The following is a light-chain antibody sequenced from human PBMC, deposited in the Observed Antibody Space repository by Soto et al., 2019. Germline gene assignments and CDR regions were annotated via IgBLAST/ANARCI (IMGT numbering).Light chain of an antibody. CDR2: GAS. V-gene: IGKV3-20*01. J-gene: IGKJ5*01. CDR3: QQYGSSSIT. Sequence: IVLTQSPGTLSLSPGEVATLSCRASQNIIGNYLAWYRKKPLQAPRLLFYGASPRAIDIADRFSGSGSGTDFTLTISRLEPEDFAVYYCQQYGSSSITFGQGTRLEIK. CDR1: QNIIGNY.